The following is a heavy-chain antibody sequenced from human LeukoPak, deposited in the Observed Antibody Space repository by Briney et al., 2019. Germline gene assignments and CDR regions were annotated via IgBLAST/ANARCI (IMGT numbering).Heavy chain of an antibody. V-gene: IGHV3-48*02. CDR2: ITGDASTV. D-gene: IGHD2-15*01. Sequence: GGSLRLSCAASGFTFSSYSMNWVRQAPGKGLEWVSHITGDASTVNYADSVKGRFTISRDNAKNSLFLQMNSLRDEDTAVYYCAIVLELGYCSGGSCYTFDYWGQGTLVTVSS. CDR3: AIVLELGYCSGGSCYTFDY. CDR1: GFTFSSYS. J-gene: IGHJ4*02.